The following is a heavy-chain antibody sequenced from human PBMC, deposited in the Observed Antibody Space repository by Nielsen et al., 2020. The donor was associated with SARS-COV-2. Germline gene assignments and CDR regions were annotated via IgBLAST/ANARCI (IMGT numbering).Heavy chain of an antibody. Sequence: GGSLRLSCAASGFTFADYAMHWVRQAPGKGLEWVSGISWNSGSIGYADSVKGRFTISRDNAKDSLYLQMNSLGAEETALYYCATLRGGVVPAAKKGSDYYYYYGMDVWGQGTTVTVSS. V-gene: IGHV3-9*01. CDR2: ISWNSGSI. D-gene: IGHD2-2*01. CDR3: ATLRGGVVPAAKKGSDYYYYYGMDV. CDR1: GFTFADYA. J-gene: IGHJ6*02.